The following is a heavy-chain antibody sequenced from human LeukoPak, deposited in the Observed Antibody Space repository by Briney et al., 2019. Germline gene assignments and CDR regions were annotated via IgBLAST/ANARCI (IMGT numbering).Heavy chain of an antibody. CDR2: IIPILGIA. Sequence: GSSVKVSCKASGGTFISYTISWERQAPGQGLEWMGRIIPILGIANYAQKFQGRVTITADKSTSTAYMELSSLRSEDTAVYYCARDRDGYNFRDVWGQGTTVTVSS. V-gene: IGHV1-69*04. CDR1: GGTFISYT. CDR3: ARDRDGYNFRDV. J-gene: IGHJ6*02. D-gene: IGHD5-24*01.